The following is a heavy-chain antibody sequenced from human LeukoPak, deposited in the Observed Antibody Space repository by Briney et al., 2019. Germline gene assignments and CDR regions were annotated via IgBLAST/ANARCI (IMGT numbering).Heavy chain of an antibody. D-gene: IGHD3-9*01. CDR3: ARDAGTFDWSGGYFDH. J-gene: IGHJ4*02. CDR1: GFSFSSHW. Sequence: GGSLRLSCVASGFSFSSHWMSWVRQAPGKGLEWVANIKRDGSETYFVASVRGRFTISRDNAKNSLDLQMNSLRAEDTAVYYCARDAGTFDWSGGYFDHWGQGTLVTVSS. CDR2: IKRDGSET. V-gene: IGHV3-7*01.